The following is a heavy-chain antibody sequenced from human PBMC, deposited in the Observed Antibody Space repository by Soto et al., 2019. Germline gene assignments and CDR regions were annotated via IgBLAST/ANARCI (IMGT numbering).Heavy chain of an antibody. V-gene: IGHV1-46*01. J-gene: IGHJ4*02. CDR2: INPSGGST. CDR3: ARRGPPYCSGGSCYEWLGFDY. D-gene: IGHD2-15*01. CDR1: GYTFTSYY. Sequence: ASVKVSCKASGYTFTSYYMHWVRQAPGQGLEWMGIINPSGGSTSYAQKFQGQVTISADKSISTAYLQWSSLKASDTAMYYCARRGPPYCSGGSCYEWLGFDYWGQGTLVTVSS.